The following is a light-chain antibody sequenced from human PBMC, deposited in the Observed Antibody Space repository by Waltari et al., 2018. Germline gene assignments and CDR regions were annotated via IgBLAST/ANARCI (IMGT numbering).Light chain of an antibody. V-gene: IGLV2-11*01. CDR1: SSDVGNYNF. CDR3: CSYAGSYTFV. Sequence: QSSLTQPRSVSGSPGQSVTISCSGTSSDVGNYNFVSWYQQHPGNAPKLLIYDGVKRPSGVPDRFAGSKSGNTASLTISGLQTEDEADYYCCSYAGSYTFVFGAGTQLTVL. J-gene: IGLJ7*01. CDR2: DGV.